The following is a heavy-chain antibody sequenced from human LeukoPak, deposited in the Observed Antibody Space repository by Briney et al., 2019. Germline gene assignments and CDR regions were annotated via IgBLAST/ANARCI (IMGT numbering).Heavy chain of an antibody. D-gene: IGHD2-2*01. J-gene: IGHJ4*02. CDR1: GFIFSSYW. V-gene: IGHV3-7*01. CDR2: IKQDGSEK. Sequence: PGGSLRLSCAASGFIFSSYWMSWVRQAPGKGLEGVANIKQDGSEKNYVDSVKGRFTISRHNAKKSLYVQMNRLRVEDTAVYYCAREQLLVDYWGQRTLVTVSS. CDR3: AREQLLVDY.